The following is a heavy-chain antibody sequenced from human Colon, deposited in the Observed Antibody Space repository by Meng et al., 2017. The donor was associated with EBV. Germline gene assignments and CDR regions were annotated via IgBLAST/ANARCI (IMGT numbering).Heavy chain of an antibody. Sequence: VRPQEPGPGLVKPSGTLSLTCAASGGSLSSRNWWSWVRQPPGKGLEWIGEIYHSGSTNYNPSLKSRVTISVDESKNQFSLRLSSVTAADTAVYYCARVGAYCGGDCYHPRWGQGTLVTVSS. V-gene: IGHV4-4*02. CDR2: IYHSGST. CDR3: ARVGAYCGGDCYHPR. J-gene: IGHJ4*02. CDR1: GGSLSSRNW. D-gene: IGHD2-21*02.